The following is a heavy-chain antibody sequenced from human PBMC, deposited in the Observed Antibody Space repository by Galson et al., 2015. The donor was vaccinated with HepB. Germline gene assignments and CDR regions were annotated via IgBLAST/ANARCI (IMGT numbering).Heavy chain of an antibody. CDR3: AKDIGYDDSSGSWFDI. CDR1: GFTFDDYA. D-gene: IGHD3-22*01. Sequence: SLRLSCAASGFTFDDYAMHWVRQAPGKGLEWVSGISWNSGSIGYADSVKGRFTISRDNAKNSLYLQMNSLRAEDTALYYCAKDIGYDDSSGSWFDIWGQGTMVTVSS. V-gene: IGHV3-9*01. J-gene: IGHJ3*02. CDR2: ISWNSGSI.